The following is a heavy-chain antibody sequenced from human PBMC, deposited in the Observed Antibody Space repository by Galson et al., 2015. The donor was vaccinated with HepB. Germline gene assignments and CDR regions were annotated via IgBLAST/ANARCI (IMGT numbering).Heavy chain of an antibody. CDR1: VGSISSGGYY. J-gene: IGHJ6*02. D-gene: IGHD3-16*01. V-gene: IGHV4-31*03. Sequence: LSLTCTVSVGSISSGGYYWSWIRQHPGKGLEWIGYIYYSGSTYYNPSLKSRDTISVDTSKNQFSLKLSSVTAADTAVYYCARDARGGSYDYGMDVWGQGTTVTVSS. CDR3: ARDARGGSYDYGMDV. CDR2: IYYSGST.